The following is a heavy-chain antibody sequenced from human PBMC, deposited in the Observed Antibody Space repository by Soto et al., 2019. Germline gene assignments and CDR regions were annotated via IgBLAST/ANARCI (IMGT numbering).Heavy chain of an antibody. D-gene: IGHD5-18*01. Sequence: SAALSITCTVSGGSINSYYWSWIRQPAGKGLEWIGRIYTSGSTNYNPSLKSRVTMSVDTSKNQFSLKLRSVTAADTAVYYCATSGDTAGFDNWGQGTLVTVSS. CDR2: IYTSGST. CDR1: GGSINSYY. J-gene: IGHJ4*02. CDR3: ATSGDTAGFDN. V-gene: IGHV4-4*07.